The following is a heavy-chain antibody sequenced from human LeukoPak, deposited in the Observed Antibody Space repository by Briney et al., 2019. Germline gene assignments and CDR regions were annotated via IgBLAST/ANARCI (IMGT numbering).Heavy chain of an antibody. V-gene: IGHV3-53*01. J-gene: IGHJ4*02. D-gene: IGHD3-3*01. CDR1: GFTVSSNY. Sequence: GGSLRLSCAASGFTVSSNYMSWVRQAPGEGLEWVSVIYSGGSTYYADSVKGRFTISRDNAKNSLYLQMNSLRDEDTAVYYCARGRSGSYNDYWGQGTLVTVSS. CDR3: ARGRSGSYNDY. CDR2: IYSGGST.